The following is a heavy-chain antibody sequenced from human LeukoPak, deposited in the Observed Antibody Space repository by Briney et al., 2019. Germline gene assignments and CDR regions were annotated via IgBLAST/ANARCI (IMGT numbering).Heavy chain of an antibody. J-gene: IGHJ3*02. CDR1: GFTFDDYA. V-gene: IGHV3-9*01. CDR3: AKDRRYASGGGASDI. CDR2: INWNSVRI. D-gene: IGHD6-19*01. Sequence: GGSLRLSCAASGFTFDDYAMHWVRQAPGKGLEWVSGINWNSVRIGYADSVKGRFTISRDNAKNSLYLQMNSLRAEDTALYYCAKDRRYASGGGASDIWGQGTMVTVSS.